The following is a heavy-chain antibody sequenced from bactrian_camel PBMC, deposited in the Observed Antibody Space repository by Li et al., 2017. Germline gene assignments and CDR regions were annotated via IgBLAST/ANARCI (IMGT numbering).Heavy chain of an antibody. V-gene: IGHV3S53*01. J-gene: IGHJ4*01. D-gene: IGHD6*01. CDR2: LSSDGST. Sequence: QVQLVESGGGSVQSGGSLRLSCAASGSGYISGTYCLGWFRQVPGKEREGVAALSSDGSTSYADSVKGRFTISKGNAKNTLDLLMNDLRVEDTATYYCAAARQTCYGGSQSLRLWESVPYFQYVGQGTQVTVS. CDR1: GSGYISGTYC.